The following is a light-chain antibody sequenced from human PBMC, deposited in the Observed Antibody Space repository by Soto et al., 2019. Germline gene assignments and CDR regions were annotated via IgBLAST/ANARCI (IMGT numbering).Light chain of an antibody. V-gene: IGKV3-20*01. J-gene: IGKJ2*01. CDR1: QSVSSTS. CDR2: GAS. CDR3: QQYDTSPPYT. Sequence: EVVLTQSPGTLSLSPGERATLSCWASQSVSSTSLAWYQQKVGQAPRLLIYGASRRATGIPDRFSGSGSGTDFTLTISRLEPEDFAVYYCQQYDTSPPYTSGQRTKVDIK.